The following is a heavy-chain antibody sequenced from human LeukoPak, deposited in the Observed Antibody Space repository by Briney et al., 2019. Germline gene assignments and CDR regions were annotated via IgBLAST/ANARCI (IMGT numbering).Heavy chain of an antibody. J-gene: IGHJ4*02. Sequence: PGGSLRLSCAASGFTFSSYSMNWVRQAPGKGLEWVSSISSSSSYIYYADSVKGRFTISRDNAKNSLYLQMNSLRAEDTAVYYCARDGGYSYGYCDYWGQGTLVTASS. CDR1: GFTFSSYS. CDR3: ARDGGYSYGYCDY. D-gene: IGHD5-18*01. CDR2: ISSSSSYI. V-gene: IGHV3-21*01.